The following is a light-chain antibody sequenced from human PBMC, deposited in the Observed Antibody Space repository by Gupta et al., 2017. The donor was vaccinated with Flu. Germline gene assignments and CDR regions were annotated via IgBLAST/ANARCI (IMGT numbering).Light chain of an antibody. CDR2: KAS. Sequence: PSTLSASVGDRVTIPCRASQSISSWLAWYLQKPGKAPKLLIYKASNLENGVPLRFSGRGSGTEFTLNISSLQTDDFATYYCQQYKRYPLTFGQGTKVEIK. CDR1: QSISSW. V-gene: IGKV1-5*03. J-gene: IGKJ1*01. CDR3: QQYKRYPLT.